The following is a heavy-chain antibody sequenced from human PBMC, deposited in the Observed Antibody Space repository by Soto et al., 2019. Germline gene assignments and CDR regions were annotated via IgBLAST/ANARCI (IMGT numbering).Heavy chain of an antibody. Sequence: EVQLLESGGGLVQPGGSLRLSCAASGFTFSSYAMSWVRQAPGKGLEWVSAISGSGGSTDYADSVKGRFTISRDNSKNKMYLQMNSLRAEDTAVYYCAQIPHGWPLYYMDVWGKGTTVTVSS. V-gene: IGHV3-23*01. CDR2: ISGSGGST. CDR1: GFTFSSYA. D-gene: IGHD6-19*01. J-gene: IGHJ6*03. CDR3: AQIPHGWPLYYMDV.